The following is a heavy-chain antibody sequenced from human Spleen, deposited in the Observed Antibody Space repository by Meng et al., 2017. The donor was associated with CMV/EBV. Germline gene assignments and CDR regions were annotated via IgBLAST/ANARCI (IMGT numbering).Heavy chain of an antibody. CDR2: TSYDGSNQ. J-gene: IGHJ4*02. CDR1: GFTFSTYA. D-gene: IGHD1-26*01. CDR3: ARENWEKYYFDY. V-gene: IGHV3-30-3*01. Sequence: GGSLRLSCAVSGFTFSTYAMHWVRQAPGKGLEWVAVTSYDGSNQYYTNSVKGRFTISRDNSKNTLYLQIDSLRPEDTAVYYCARENWEKYYFDYWGQGALVTVSS.